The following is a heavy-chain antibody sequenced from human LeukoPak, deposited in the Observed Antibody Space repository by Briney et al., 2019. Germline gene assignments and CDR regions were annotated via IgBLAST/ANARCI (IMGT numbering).Heavy chain of an antibody. J-gene: IGHJ3*02. D-gene: IGHD5-24*01. V-gene: IGHV4-59*01. CDR1: GGSISSYY. CDR3: ARGLLDGYTHPAAFDI. Sequence: ASETLSLTCTVSGGSISSYYWSWIRQPPGKGGEWIGYIYYSWSTNYNPSLKSRVTISVDTSKNQFSLKLSSVTAADTAVYYCARGLLDGYTHPAAFDIWGQGTMVTVSS. CDR2: IYYSWST.